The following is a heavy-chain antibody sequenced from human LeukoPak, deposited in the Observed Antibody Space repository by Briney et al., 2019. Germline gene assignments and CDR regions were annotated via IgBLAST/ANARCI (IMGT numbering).Heavy chain of an antibody. J-gene: IGHJ5*02. CDR2: ISGYNGNT. D-gene: IGHD5-12*01. V-gene: IGHV1-18*04. Sequence: ASVKLSCKASGYTFTSYGISWVRQAPGQGLEWMGWISGYNGNTKYAQKLQGRVTMTTDTSTSTAYMELRSLRSDDTAVYYCARDEVGGRVATIIVQDWFDPWGQGTLVTVSS. CDR3: ARDEVGGRVATIIVQDWFDP. CDR1: GYTFTSYG.